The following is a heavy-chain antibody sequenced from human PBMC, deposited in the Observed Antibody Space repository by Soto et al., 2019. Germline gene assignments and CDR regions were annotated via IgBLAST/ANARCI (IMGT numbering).Heavy chain of an antibody. Sequence: SETLSLTCAVYGGSFSGYYWSWIRQPPGKGLEWIGEINHSGGTNYNPSLKSRVTISVDTSKNQFSLKLSSVTAADTAVYYYARGNQYYYGSGSYYNNWFDPWGQGTLVTVSS. V-gene: IGHV4-34*01. CDR3: ARGNQYYYGSGSYYNNWFDP. CDR2: INHSGGT. D-gene: IGHD3-10*01. J-gene: IGHJ5*02. CDR1: GGSFSGYY.